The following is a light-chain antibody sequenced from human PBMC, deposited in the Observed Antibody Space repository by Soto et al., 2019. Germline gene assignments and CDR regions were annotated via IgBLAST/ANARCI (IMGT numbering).Light chain of an antibody. J-gene: IGKJ1*01. CDR3: QQYDNSVWT. Sequence: ENFLTQSPSTLSLSPVERATLSCRASQSISIYLAWYQQKPGQAPRLLIYGASSRATGIPDRFSGSGSGTDFTLTISRLEPEDLAVYYCQQYDNSVWTFGQGTKVE. V-gene: IGKV3-20*01. CDR1: QSISIY. CDR2: GAS.